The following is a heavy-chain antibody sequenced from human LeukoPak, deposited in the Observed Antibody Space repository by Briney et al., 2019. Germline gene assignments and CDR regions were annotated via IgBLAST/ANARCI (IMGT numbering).Heavy chain of an antibody. CDR1: GGSLSSYY. Sequence: PSETLSLTCTVSGGSLSSYYWGWIRQPPGKGLEWIGYIYYSGSTNYNPSLKSRVTISVDTSKNQFSLKLSSVTAADTAVYYCARVEVAGLHYYYYYMDVWGKGTTVTVSS. CDR2: IYYSGST. D-gene: IGHD6-19*01. V-gene: IGHV4-59*01. J-gene: IGHJ6*03. CDR3: ARVEVAGLHYYYYYMDV.